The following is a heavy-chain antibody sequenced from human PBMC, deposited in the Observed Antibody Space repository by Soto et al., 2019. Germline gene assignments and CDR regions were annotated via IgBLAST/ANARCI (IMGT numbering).Heavy chain of an antibody. CDR2: IHRGGYT. J-gene: IGHJ4*02. D-gene: IGHD5-18*01. CDR1: GGSISDTEW. CDR3: ARGSRYGAFDY. Sequence: SETLSLTCGVSGGSISDTEWWSWVRQSPRTGLEWIGQIHRGGYTNYNPSLKSRVIISVDTSMKQYSLDLSSVNAADTAIYYCARGSRYGAFDYWGQGALVTVSS. V-gene: IGHV4-4*02.